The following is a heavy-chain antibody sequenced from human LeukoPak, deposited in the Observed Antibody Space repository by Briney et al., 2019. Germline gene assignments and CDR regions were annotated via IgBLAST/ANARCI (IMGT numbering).Heavy chain of an antibody. V-gene: IGHV3-33*07. CDR1: GFIFRNYG. CDR2: VWHDGSAE. Sequence: GRSLRLSCAASGFIFRNYGMYWVCQAPGKGLERVAVVWHDGSAEFYADSVKGRFSISRDDSKNTVYLQMNSLRVEDTALYYCARDSRGGWSGYFDLWGQGIVVTVSS. CDR3: ARDSRGGWSGYFDL. D-gene: IGHD6-19*01. J-gene: IGHJ4*02.